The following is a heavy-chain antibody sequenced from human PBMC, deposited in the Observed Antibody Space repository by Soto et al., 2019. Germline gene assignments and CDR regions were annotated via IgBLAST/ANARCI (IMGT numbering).Heavy chain of an antibody. V-gene: IGHV5-10-1*01. CDR2: IEPSDAYS. Sequence: GESLKISCKGSGYSFTSYWMSWVRQIPGRGLEWMGRIEPSDAYSNKNQSFQGNVTITADKSISNASLQWRSLNATDTDTSYCARQSTAIGYVYYYGMDVWGQGTTVTVSS. CDR1: GYSFTSYW. CDR3: ARQSTAIGYVYYYGMDV. J-gene: IGHJ6*02. D-gene: IGHD5-18*01.